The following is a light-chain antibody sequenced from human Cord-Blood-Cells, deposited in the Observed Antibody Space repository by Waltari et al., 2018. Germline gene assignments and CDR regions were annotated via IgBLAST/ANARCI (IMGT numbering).Light chain of an antibody. V-gene: IGKV3D-11*02. CDR1: QSVSSY. CDR3: QQRSNWHT. Sequence: EIVLTQSPATLSFSPGDRATLSCRASQSVSSYFAWYQQQPGQAPRLLIYHASNRATGIPARFSGSGPGTDFTLTISSLEPEDFAVYYCQQRSNWHTFGPGTKVNIK. CDR2: HAS. J-gene: IGKJ3*01.